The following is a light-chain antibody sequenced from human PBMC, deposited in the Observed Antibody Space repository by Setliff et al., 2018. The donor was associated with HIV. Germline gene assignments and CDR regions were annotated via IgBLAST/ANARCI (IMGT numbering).Light chain of an antibody. CDR2: EVS. Sequence: QSALTQPVSVSGSPGQSITISCTGTSSDVGSYNLVSWYQQHPGKAPKLIIYEVSKRPSGVSNRFSGPNSGNTASLTISGLQTEDEADYYCCSYAGSSTFVFGGGTKVTVL. CDR3: CSYAGSSTFV. CDR1: SSDVGSYNL. V-gene: IGLV2-23*02. J-gene: IGLJ2*01.